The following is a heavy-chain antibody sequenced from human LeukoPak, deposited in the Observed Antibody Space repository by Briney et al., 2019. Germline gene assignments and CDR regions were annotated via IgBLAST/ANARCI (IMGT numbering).Heavy chain of an antibody. CDR1: GYTFTSYY. D-gene: IGHD6-6*01. Sequence: ASVKVSCKASGYTFTSYYMHWVRQAPGQGHEWMGIINPSGGSTSYAQKFQGRVTMTRDMSTSTVYMELSSLRSEDTAVYYCARAAGQLVHSPLYYYYMDVWGKGTTVTVSS. CDR3: ARAAGQLVHSPLYYYYMDV. J-gene: IGHJ6*03. V-gene: IGHV1-46*01. CDR2: INPSGGST.